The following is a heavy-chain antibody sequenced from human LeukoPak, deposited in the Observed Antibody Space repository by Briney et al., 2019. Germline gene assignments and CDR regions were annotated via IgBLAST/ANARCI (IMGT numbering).Heavy chain of an antibody. V-gene: IGHV3-33*01. Sequence: GGSLRLSCAASGSTFSSYGMHWVRQAPGKGLEWVAVIWYDGSNKYYADSVKGRFTISRDNSKNTLYLQMNSLRAEDTAVYYCARARPPFPEGYSYGGGFDYWGQGTLVTVSS. D-gene: IGHD5-18*01. CDR1: GSTFSSYG. CDR2: IWYDGSNK. CDR3: ARARPPFPEGYSYGGGFDY. J-gene: IGHJ4*02.